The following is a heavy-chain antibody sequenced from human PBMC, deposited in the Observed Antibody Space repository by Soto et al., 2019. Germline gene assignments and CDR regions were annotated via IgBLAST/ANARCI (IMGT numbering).Heavy chain of an antibody. Sequence: SETLSLTCAVSGSSLTTTHWWSWVRQSPGKGLEWIGEIYRSGSTKYNPSLKSRVSMSLDKSKNEFSLNLKSVTAADTAVYYSARTVRSYSWSYFDDWGQGTLVTVSS. CDR3: ARTVRSYSWSYFDD. CDR2: IYRSGST. D-gene: IGHD4-4*01. CDR1: GSSLTTTHW. J-gene: IGHJ4*02. V-gene: IGHV4-4*02.